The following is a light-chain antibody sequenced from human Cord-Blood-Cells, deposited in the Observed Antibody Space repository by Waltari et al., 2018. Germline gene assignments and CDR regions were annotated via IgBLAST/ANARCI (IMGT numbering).Light chain of an antibody. J-gene: IGKJ2*01. Sequence: EIVMTQSPATLSVSPGDRATLSCRASPSVSSNLAWYQQKPGQAPRLLIYGASTRATGIPARFSGSGSGTEFTLTISSLQSEDFAVYYCQQYNNWPPAFGQGTKLEIK. V-gene: IGKV3-15*01. CDR2: GAS. CDR3: QQYNNWPPA. CDR1: PSVSSN.